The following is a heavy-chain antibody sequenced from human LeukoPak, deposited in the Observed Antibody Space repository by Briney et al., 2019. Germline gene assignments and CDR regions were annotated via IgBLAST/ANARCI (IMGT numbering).Heavy chain of an antibody. J-gene: IGHJ3*01. CDR2: IGVAGGNT. CDR1: GFTFSNSA. D-gene: IGHD4-23*01. Sequence: GASVKVSCKASGFTFSNSAIQWVRQARGQRLEWIGWIGVAGGNTSYAQTLQGRITITRDMSTSTAYMELTSLRSDDTAVYYCAAEIYGGNTDCCTFDFWGPGTPVTVSS. CDR3: AAEIYGGNTDCCTFDF. V-gene: IGHV1-58*02.